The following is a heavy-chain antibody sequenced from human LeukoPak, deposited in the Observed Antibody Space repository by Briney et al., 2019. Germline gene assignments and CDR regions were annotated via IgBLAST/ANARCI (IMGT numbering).Heavy chain of an antibody. CDR2: ISAYNGNT. Sequence: GASVKVSCKASGYTFTGYYMHWVRQAPGQGLEWMGWISAYNGNTNYAQKLQGRVTMTTDTSTSTAYMELRSLRSDDTAVYYCARESRGSGSYYLDYWGQGTLVTVSS. D-gene: IGHD3-10*01. V-gene: IGHV1-18*04. J-gene: IGHJ4*02. CDR3: ARESRGSGSYYLDY. CDR1: GYTFTGYY.